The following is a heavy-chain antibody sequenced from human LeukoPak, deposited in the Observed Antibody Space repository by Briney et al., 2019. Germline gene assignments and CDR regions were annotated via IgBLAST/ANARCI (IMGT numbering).Heavy chain of an antibody. Sequence: PSETLSLTCTVSGGSISSYYGSWIRQPPGKGLEWSGYIYYSWSTNYNPSLKSRVTISVDTSKNQFSLKLSSVTAADTAVYYCARDRHYYMDVWGKGTTVTVSS. V-gene: IGHV4-59*01. CDR1: GGSISSYY. J-gene: IGHJ6*03. CDR3: ARDRHYYMDV. CDR2: IYYSWST.